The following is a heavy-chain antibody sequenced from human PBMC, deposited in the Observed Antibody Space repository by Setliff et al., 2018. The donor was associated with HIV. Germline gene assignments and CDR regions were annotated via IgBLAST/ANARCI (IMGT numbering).Heavy chain of an antibody. J-gene: IGHJ3*02. CDR2: ISNYNGNT. CDR1: DHTFTNYG. V-gene: IGHV1-18*01. D-gene: IGHD1-26*01. CDR3: ARASGGNSVENGFDI. Sequence: ASVKVSCKTSDHTFTNYGIYWVRQAPGQGLEWMGWISNYNGNTNYAQKFHGRVTMTTDTSTRTAYMEMRGLTYDDTAVYYCARASGGNSVENGFDIWGQGTMVT.